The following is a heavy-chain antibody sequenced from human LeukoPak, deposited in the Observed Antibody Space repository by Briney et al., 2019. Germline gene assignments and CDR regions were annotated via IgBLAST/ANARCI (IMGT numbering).Heavy chain of an antibody. V-gene: IGHV3-73*01. CDR1: GFTFSGSA. CDR3: TSLAVAGNTEVHY. Sequence: TGGSLRLSCAASGFTFSGSAMHWVRQAPGKGLEWVGRIRSKANSYATAYAASVKGRFTIFRDDSKNTAYLQMNSLKTENTAVYYCTSLAVAGNTEVHYWGQGTLVTVSS. D-gene: IGHD6-19*01. CDR2: IRSKANSYAT. J-gene: IGHJ4*02.